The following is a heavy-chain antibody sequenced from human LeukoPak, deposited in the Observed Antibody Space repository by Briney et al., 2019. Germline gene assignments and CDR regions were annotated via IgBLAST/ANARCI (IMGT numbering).Heavy chain of an antibody. D-gene: IGHD1-26*01. CDR3: ARRPLYSGSYST. J-gene: IGHJ1*01. CDR2: ISSSSYI. V-gene: IGHV3-21*01. Sequence: PGGSLRLSCAASGLTFSSYSMNWVRQAPGKGLEWVSSISSSSYICYADSVKGRFTISRDNAKNSLYLQMNSLRAEDTAVYYCARRPLYSGSYSTWGQGTLVTVSS. CDR1: GLTFSSYS.